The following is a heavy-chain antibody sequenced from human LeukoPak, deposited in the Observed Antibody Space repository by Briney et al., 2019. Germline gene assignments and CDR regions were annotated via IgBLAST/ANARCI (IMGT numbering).Heavy chain of an antibody. Sequence: GGSLRLSCAASGLTFSSYNMNWVRQATGKGLEWVPYISSGISTIYYADSVKGRFTISRDNAKNSLYLQMNSLRDEDTAVYYCARDVGGYGTKGSYFHYWGQGTLVTVSS. J-gene: IGHJ4*02. D-gene: IGHD5-12*01. CDR1: GLTFSSYN. CDR2: ISSGISTI. CDR3: ARDVGGYGTKGSYFHY. V-gene: IGHV3-48*02.